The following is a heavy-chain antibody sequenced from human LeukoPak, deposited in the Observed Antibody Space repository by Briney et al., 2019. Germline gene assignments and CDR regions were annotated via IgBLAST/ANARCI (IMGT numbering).Heavy chain of an antibody. CDR3: ARAYCSSTSCYTIGDYYYGMDV. J-gene: IGHJ6*02. Sequence: SVKVSCKASGGAFSSYAISWVRQAPGQGLEWMGGIIPIFGTANYAQKFQGRVTITADESTSTAYMELSSLRSEDTAVYYCARAYCSSTSCYTIGDYYYGMDVWGQGTTVTVSS. CDR2: IIPIFGTA. D-gene: IGHD2-2*02. V-gene: IGHV1-69*13. CDR1: GGAFSSYA.